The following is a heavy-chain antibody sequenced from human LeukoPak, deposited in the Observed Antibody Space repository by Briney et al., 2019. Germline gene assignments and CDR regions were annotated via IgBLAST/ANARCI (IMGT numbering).Heavy chain of an antibody. D-gene: IGHD2-2*01. CDR3: ARDPPTIPYYMDV. J-gene: IGHJ6*03. CDR1: GFTFSSYE. V-gene: IGHV3-48*03. CDR2: ISTSGTTI. Sequence: HSGGSLRLSCVASGFTFSSYEMNWVRQAPGKGLEWVSYISTSGTTIYYADSVKGRFTISRDNAKNSLYLQMNSLRAEDTAVYYCARDPPTIPYYMDVWGKGTTVTVSS.